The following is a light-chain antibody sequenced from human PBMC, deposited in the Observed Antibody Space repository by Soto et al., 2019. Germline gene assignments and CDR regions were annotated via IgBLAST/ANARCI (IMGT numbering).Light chain of an antibody. J-gene: IGLJ1*01. V-gene: IGLV2-14*01. CDR3: SSYTSGSTPIV. CDR1: SSDVGNYIY. Sequence: QSVLTQPASVSGSPGQSITISCTGTSSDVGNYIYVSWYQQHPGKAPKLMIYEVRNRPSGVSNRFSGSKSGNTASLTISGLQAEDEADYYCSSYTSGSTPIVFGTGTKLTV. CDR2: EVR.